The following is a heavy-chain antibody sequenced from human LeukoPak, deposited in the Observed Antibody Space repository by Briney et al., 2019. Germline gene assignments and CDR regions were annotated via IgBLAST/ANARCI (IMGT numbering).Heavy chain of an antibody. CDR3: ARELTMIVVVDDY. CDR2: ISSSSSTI. CDR1: GFTFSSYS. Sequence: GGSLRLSCAASGFTFSSYSMNWVRQAPGKGLEWVSYISSSSSTIYYADSVKGRFTISRDNAKNSLYLQINSLRDEDTAVYYCARELTMIVVVDDYWGQGTLVTVSS. V-gene: IGHV3-48*02. D-gene: IGHD3-22*01. J-gene: IGHJ4*02.